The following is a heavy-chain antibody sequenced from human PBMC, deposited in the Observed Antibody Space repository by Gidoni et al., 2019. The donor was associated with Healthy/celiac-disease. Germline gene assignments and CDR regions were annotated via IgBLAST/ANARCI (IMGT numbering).Heavy chain of an antibody. CDR2: IYPGDSDT. Sequence: EVQLVQSGAEVKKPGESLKISGKGSGYSFTSYWIGWVRQMPGKGLEWMGIIYPGDSDTRYSPSFQGQVTISADKSISTAYLQWSSLKASDTAMYYCARIYDSSGYYYVYAFDIWGQGTMVTVSS. V-gene: IGHV5-51*01. J-gene: IGHJ3*02. CDR1: GYSFTSYW. CDR3: ARIYDSSGYYYVYAFDI. D-gene: IGHD3-22*01.